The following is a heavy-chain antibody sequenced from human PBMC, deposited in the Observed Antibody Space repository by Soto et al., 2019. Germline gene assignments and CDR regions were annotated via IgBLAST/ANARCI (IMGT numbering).Heavy chain of an antibody. CDR3: ARVCGSCYWFDP. D-gene: IGHD2-15*01. Sequence: SETLSLTCAVYGGSFSGYYWSWIRQPPGKGLEWIGEINHSGSTNYNPSLKSRVTISVDTSKNQFSLKLSSVTAADTAVYYCARVCGSCYWFDPWGQGTLVTVSS. CDR2: INHSGST. V-gene: IGHV4-34*01. CDR1: GGSFSGYY. J-gene: IGHJ5*02.